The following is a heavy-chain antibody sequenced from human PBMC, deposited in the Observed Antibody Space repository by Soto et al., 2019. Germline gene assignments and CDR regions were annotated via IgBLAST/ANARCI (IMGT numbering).Heavy chain of an antibody. Sequence: SETLSLTCTVSGGSISSYYWSWIRQPPGKGLEWIGSLHYSGSPNYNPSLKSRVTISIDTSKNQFSVRLDSVTAADTAVYYCARCADYGGNANFDYWGQGTLVTVSS. CDR2: LHYSGSP. CDR1: GGSISSYY. CDR3: ARCADYGGNANFDY. J-gene: IGHJ4*02. V-gene: IGHV4-59*01. D-gene: IGHD4-17*01.